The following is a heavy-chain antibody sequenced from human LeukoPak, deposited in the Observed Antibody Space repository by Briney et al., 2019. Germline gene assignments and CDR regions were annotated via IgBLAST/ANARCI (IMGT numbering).Heavy chain of an antibody. D-gene: IGHD3-16*01. Sequence: ASVKVSCKASGYTFTSYYMHWARQAPGQGLEWMGIINPSGGSTSYAQNFQGRVTMTTDTSTSTVYMELSSLRSEDTAVYYCATYDYVWGANGYWGQGTLVTVSS. CDR3: ATYDYVWGANGY. J-gene: IGHJ4*02. V-gene: IGHV1-46*01. CDR1: GYTFTSYY. CDR2: INPSGGST.